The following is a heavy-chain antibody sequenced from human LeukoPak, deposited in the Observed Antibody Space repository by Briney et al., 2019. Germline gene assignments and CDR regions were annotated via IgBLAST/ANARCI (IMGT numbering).Heavy chain of an antibody. V-gene: IGHV3-15*01. CDR1: GFTFSNAW. Sequence: PGGSLRLSCVASGFTFSNAWMSWVRQVPGKGLEWVGRIKRKTDGGTTDYAAPVRGRFTISRDDSKNTLYLQMNSLKTEDAAVYYCTTSNFGFPFDYWGQGALVTVSS. J-gene: IGHJ4*02. D-gene: IGHD3-3*01. CDR3: TTSNFGFPFDY. CDR2: IKRKTDGGTT.